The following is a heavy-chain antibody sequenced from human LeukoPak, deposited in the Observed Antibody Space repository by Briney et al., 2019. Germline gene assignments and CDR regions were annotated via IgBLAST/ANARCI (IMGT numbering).Heavy chain of an antibody. CDR3: AGDMGRPSYGSVNHNLYFYYYYGMDV. D-gene: IGHD3-10*01. CDR1: GYTFTGYY. V-gene: IGHV1-2*02. Sequence: GASVKVSCKASGYTFTGYYMNWVRQAPGQGPEWMGWINPNSGDTSYAQRFQGRVTMTRDKSVSTAYMELRSLTSDDTAVYFCAGDMGRPSYGSVNHNLYFYYYYGMDVWGQGTTVTVSS. J-gene: IGHJ6*02. CDR2: INPNSGDT.